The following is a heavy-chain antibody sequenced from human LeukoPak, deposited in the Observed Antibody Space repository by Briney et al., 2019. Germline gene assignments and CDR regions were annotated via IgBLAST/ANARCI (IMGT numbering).Heavy chain of an antibody. V-gene: IGHV4-34*01. CDR2: INHSGST. CDR3: ARVVTTYYYYMDV. D-gene: IGHD3-3*01. Sequence: SETLSLTCAVYGGSFSGYYWSWIRQPPGKGLEWIGGINHSGSTNYNPSLKSRVTISVDTSKNQFSLKLSSVTAADTAVYYCARVVTTYYYYMDVWGKGTTVTVSS. J-gene: IGHJ6*03. CDR1: GGSFSGYY.